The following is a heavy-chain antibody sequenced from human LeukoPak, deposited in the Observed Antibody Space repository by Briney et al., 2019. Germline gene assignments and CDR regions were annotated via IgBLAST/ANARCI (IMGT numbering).Heavy chain of an antibody. Sequence: GGSLRLSCTASGFTFGDYAMSWFRQAPGKGLEWVGFIRSKAYGGTTEYAASVKGRFTISRDDSKSIAYLQMNSLKTEDTAVYYCTRGRGYSGSYSDYWGQGALVTVSS. CDR3: TRGRGYSGSYSDY. CDR1: GFTFGDYA. CDR2: IRSKAYGGTT. J-gene: IGHJ4*02. V-gene: IGHV3-49*03. D-gene: IGHD1-26*01.